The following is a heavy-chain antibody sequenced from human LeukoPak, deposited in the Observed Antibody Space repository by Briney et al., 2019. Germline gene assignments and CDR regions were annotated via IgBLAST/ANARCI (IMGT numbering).Heavy chain of an antibody. CDR1: GYTFTSYY. CDR2: INPSGGST. V-gene: IGHV1-46*01. Sequence: ASVKVSCKTSGYTFTSYYIHWVRQAPGQGLEWMGIINPSGGSTSYVQKFQGRVTMTRDTSTSTVYMYLSSLRSEDMAVYYCARDSLYGVVDYWGQGTLVTVSS. J-gene: IGHJ4*02. CDR3: ARDSLYGVVDY. D-gene: IGHD4-17*01.